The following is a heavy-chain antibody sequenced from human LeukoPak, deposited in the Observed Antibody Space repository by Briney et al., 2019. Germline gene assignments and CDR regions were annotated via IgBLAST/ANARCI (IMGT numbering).Heavy chain of an antibody. D-gene: IGHD4-17*01. Sequence: GGSLRLSCVASGFTFSNYSMNWVRQAPGKGLEWVSYIRLRSNTIYYAESVKGRFTTSRDNAKNSLYLQMNSLRAEDTAVYYCARDYGDYMYDYWGQGTLVTVSS. CDR3: ARDYGDYMYDY. CDR2: IRLRSNTI. J-gene: IGHJ4*02. CDR1: GFTFSNYS. V-gene: IGHV3-48*04.